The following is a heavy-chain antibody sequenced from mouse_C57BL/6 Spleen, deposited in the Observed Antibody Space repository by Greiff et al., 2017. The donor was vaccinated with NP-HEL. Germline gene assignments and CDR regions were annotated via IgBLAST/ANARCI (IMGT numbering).Heavy chain of an antibody. D-gene: IGHD2-1*01. CDR1: GYTFTSYW. J-gene: IGHJ1*03. CDR2: IDPSDSYT. V-gene: IGHV1-50*01. CDR3: AIWYLRYFEV. Sequence: QVQLQQPGAELVKPGASVKLSCKASGYTFTSYWMQWVKQRPGQGLEWIGEIDPSDSYTNYNQKFKGKATLTVDTSSSTAYMQLSSLTSEDSAVYYCAIWYLRYFEVWGTGTTVTVSS.